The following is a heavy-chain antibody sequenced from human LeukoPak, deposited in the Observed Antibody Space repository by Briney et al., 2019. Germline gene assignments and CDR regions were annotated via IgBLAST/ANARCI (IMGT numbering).Heavy chain of an antibody. CDR2: ISSSGSTI. J-gene: IGHJ3*02. CDR1: GFNFRDHW. CDR3: AREAAMIVVVIGAFDI. Sequence: GGSLRLSCAVSGFNFRDHWMDWIRQAPGKGLEWVSYISSSGSTIYYADSVKGRFTISRDNAKNSLYLQMNSLRAEDTAVYYCAREAAMIVVVIGAFDIWGQGTMVTVSS. D-gene: IGHD3-22*01. V-gene: IGHV3-11*01.